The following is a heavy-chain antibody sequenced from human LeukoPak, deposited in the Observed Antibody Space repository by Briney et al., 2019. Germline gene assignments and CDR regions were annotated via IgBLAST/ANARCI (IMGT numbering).Heavy chain of an antibody. CDR3: ARERTAMVTGFDY. J-gene: IGHJ4*02. CDR1: GFTVGSNY. CDR2: IYSGGST. V-gene: IGHV3-66*01. Sequence: GGSLRLSCAASGFTVGSNYMSWVRQAPGKGLEWVSVIYSGGSTYYADSVKGRFTISRDNSKNTLYLQMNSLRAEDTAVYYCARERTAMVTGFDYWGQGTLVTVSS. D-gene: IGHD5-18*01.